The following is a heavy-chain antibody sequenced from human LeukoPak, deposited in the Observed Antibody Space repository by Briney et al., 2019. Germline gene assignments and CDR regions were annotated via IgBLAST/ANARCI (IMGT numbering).Heavy chain of an antibody. Sequence: ASVKVSCKASGGTFSTYAINWVRQALGQGLEWMGRIIPILGIANYAQKFQGRVTITADKSTSTAYMELSSLRSEDTAVYYCARDGDGYNPTDHDAFDIWGQGTMVTVSS. J-gene: IGHJ3*02. D-gene: IGHD5-24*01. V-gene: IGHV1-69*04. CDR2: IIPILGIA. CDR1: GGTFSTYA. CDR3: ARDGDGYNPTDHDAFDI.